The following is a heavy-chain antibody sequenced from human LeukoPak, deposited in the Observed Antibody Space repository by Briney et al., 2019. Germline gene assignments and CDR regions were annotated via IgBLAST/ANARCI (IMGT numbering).Heavy chain of an antibody. J-gene: IGHJ4*02. Sequence: PGGSLRLSCAASGFTVSSNYMTWVRQAPGKGLEWVSVIYSGGSTYYADSVKGRLTISRDNSKNTLYLQMHSLRTEDTGVYYCAGQYNYAFAYWGQGTLVTVSS. CDR3: AGQYNYAFAY. V-gene: IGHV3-66*02. CDR1: GFTVSSNY. CDR2: IYSGGST. D-gene: IGHD5-18*01.